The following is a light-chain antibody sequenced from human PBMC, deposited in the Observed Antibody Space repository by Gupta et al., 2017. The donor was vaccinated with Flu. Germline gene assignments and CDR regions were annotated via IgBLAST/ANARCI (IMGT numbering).Light chain of an antibody. J-gene: IGLJ2*01. Sequence: QSALPQPAPVSGSPGQSITISCTGTSRDVGGYNYVSWYQQHPGKAHKLMIYEVSNRPAGVSNRFSCSKAGNTASLTISGLQAEDEADYYCSSYTSSSTVVFGGGTKLTVL. V-gene: IGLV2-14*01. CDR3: SSYTSSSTVV. CDR1: SRDVGGYNY. CDR2: EVS.